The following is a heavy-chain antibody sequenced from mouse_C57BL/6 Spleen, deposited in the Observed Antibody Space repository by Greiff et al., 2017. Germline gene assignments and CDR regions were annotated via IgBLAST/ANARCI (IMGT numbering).Heavy chain of an antibody. V-gene: IGHV1-52*01. CDR2: IDPSDSET. D-gene: IGHD2-1*01. CDR1: GYTFTSYW. Sequence: QVQLQQPGAELVRPGSSVKLSCKASGYTFTSYWMHWVKQRPIQGLEWIGNIDPSDSETHYNQKFKDKATLTVDKSSSTAYMQLSSLTSEDSAVYYCARTDYGNPFAYWGQGTLVTVSA. J-gene: IGHJ3*01. CDR3: ARTDYGNPFAY.